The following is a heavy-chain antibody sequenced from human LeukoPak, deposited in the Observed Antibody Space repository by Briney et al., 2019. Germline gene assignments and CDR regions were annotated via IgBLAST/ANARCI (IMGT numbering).Heavy chain of an antibody. CDR1: GYTFTNYG. J-gene: IGHJ4*02. CDR2: IIPIFGTA. CDR3: ARDSEVRRNLWHY. Sequence: ASVKVSCKASGYTFTNYGISWVRQAPGQGLEWMGGIIPIFGTANYAQKFQGRVTITADESTSTVYMELSSLRSEDTAVYYCARDSEVRRNLWHYWGQGTLVTVSS. D-gene: IGHD3-10*01. V-gene: IGHV1-69*13.